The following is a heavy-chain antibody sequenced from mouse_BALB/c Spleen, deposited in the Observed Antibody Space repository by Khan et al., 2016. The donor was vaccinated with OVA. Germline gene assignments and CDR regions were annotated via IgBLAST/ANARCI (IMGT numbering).Heavy chain of an antibody. CDR1: GYTFTSYW. Sequence: QMQLEESGAELARPGASVKLSCKASGYTFTSYWMQWVKQRPGQGLEWIGTIYPGDGDTRYTQKFKGKATLTAEKSYSTAYIQLSSLTSEDSAVYYCANYRYDYFDYWGQGTTLTVSS. D-gene: IGHD2-14*01. V-gene: IGHV1-87*01. CDR2: IYPGDGDT. J-gene: IGHJ2*01. CDR3: ANYRYDYFDY.